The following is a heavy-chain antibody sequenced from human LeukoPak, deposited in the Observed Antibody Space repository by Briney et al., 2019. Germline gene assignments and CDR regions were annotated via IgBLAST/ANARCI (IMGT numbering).Heavy chain of an antibody. CDR2: INSDGSST. CDR3: AKGRFVGATVDY. V-gene: IGHV3-74*01. D-gene: IGHD1-26*01. CDR1: GFTFSSYE. J-gene: IGHJ4*02. Sequence: GGSLRLSCAASGFTFSSYEMNWVRQAPGKGLVWVSRINSDGSSTSYADSVKGRFTISRDNAKNTLYLQMNSLRAEDTAVYYCAKGRFVGATVDYWGQGTLVTVSS.